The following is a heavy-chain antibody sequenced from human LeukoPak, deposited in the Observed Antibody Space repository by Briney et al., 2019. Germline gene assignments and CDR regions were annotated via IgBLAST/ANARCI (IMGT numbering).Heavy chain of an antibody. CDR1: GGSISSYY. J-gene: IGHJ4*02. D-gene: IGHD5-24*01. CDR2: IYYSGST. V-gene: IGHV4-59*01. CDR3: AREGRRDGYNS. Sequence: PSETPSLTCTVSGGSISSYYWSWIRQPPGKGLEWIGYIYYSGSTNYNPSLKSRVTISVDTSKNQFSLKPSSVTAADTAVYYCAREGRRDGYNSWGQGTLVTVSS.